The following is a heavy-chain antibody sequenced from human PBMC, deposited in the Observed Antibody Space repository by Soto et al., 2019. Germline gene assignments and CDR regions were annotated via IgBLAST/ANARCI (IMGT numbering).Heavy chain of an antibody. CDR2: ISAYNGNT. CDR1: GYTFTSNG. J-gene: IGHJ4*02. V-gene: IGHV1-18*01. D-gene: IGHD3-22*01. Sequence: ASVKVSCTDSGYTFTSNGIRWVRQAPRQGLEWMGWISAYNGNTNYAQKLQGRVTMTTDTSTSTAYMELRSLRSDDTAVYYCARVSGEAPYYYDSSGYQEIDYWGQGTLVTVSS. CDR3: ARVSGEAPYYYDSSGYQEIDY.